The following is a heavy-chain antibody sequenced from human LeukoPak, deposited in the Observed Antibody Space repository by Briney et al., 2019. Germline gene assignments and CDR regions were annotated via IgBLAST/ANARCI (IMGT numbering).Heavy chain of an antibody. CDR3: AREGMTTLPYYFDY. CDR2: IRYDGSNK. Sequence: PGGSLRLSCTASAFTFSNYDMHWVRQAPGKGLEWVAFIRYDGSNKSYADSVKGRFTISRDNSKNTLYLQVNSLRAEDTAVYYCAREGMTTLPYYFDYWGQGTLVTVSS. D-gene: IGHD4-11*01. V-gene: IGHV3-30*02. J-gene: IGHJ4*02. CDR1: AFTFSNYD.